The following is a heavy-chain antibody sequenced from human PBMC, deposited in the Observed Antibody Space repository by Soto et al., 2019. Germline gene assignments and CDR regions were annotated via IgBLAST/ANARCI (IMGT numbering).Heavy chain of an antibody. CDR1: GFTFSSYV. V-gene: IGHV3-23*01. J-gene: IGHJ5*02. D-gene: IGHD3-3*01. CDR2: LTGSGDIK. Sequence: HPGGSLRLSCAASGFTFSSYVMTWVRQAPGMRLEWVSGLTGSGDIKYYSDSVKGRFTISRDNSKNILYLQMNSLRAEDTAIYYCAKARIFDPPYNWFDPWGQGTLVTVSS. CDR3: AKARIFDPPYNWFDP.